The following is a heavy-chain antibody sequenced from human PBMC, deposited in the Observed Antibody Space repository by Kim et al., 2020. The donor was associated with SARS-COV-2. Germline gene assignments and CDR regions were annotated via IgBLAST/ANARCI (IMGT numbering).Heavy chain of an antibody. CDR3: ARGPNYRPFDY. D-gene: IGHD1-7*01. Sequence: RYYADTVRGRYTISRDNDKNALYLQMNSLRAEDTAVYYCARGPNYRPFDYWGQGTLVTVSS. CDR2: R. J-gene: IGHJ4*02. V-gene: IGHV3-48*03.